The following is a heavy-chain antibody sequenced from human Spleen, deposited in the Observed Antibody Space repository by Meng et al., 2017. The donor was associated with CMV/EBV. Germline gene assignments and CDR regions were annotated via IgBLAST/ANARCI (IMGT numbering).Heavy chain of an antibody. J-gene: IGHJ5*02. D-gene: IGHD3-3*01. Sequence: ETLSLTCAASGFTFSDAWMSWVRQAPGKGLEWVGRIKSKTDGGTTDYAAPVKGRFTISRDDSKNTLSLQMNSLKTEDTAVYYCTRALYDFWSGYWWFDPWGQGTLVTVSS. CDR2: IKSKTDGGTT. CDR3: TRALYDFWSGYWWFDP. CDR1: GFTFSDAW. V-gene: IGHV3-15*01.